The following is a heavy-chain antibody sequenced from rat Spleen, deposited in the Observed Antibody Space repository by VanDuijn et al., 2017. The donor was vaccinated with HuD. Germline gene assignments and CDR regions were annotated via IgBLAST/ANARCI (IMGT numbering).Heavy chain of an antibody. CDR1: GFTFNYYW. CDR2: ITNASGRT. D-gene: IGHD1-11*01. J-gene: IGHJ2*01. Sequence: EVQLVESGGGLVQPGRSLKLSCVTSGFTFNYYWMTWIRQAPGKGLEWVASITNASGRTYYPDSVKGRFTISRDTAQNTLYLQMNSLRSEDTATYYCTRQRRYGGLRFDFWGQGVMVTVSS. CDR3: TRQRRYGGLRFDF. V-gene: IGHV5-31*01.